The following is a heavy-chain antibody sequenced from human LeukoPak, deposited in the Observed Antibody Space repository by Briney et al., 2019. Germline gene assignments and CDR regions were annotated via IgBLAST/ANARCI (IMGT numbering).Heavy chain of an antibody. J-gene: IGHJ5*02. V-gene: IGHV1-69*02. CDR1: GGTFSSYT. CDR2: IIPILGIA. D-gene: IGHD2-8*01. CDR3: ARTNINWNDV. Sequence: ASVKVSCKASGGTFSSYTISWVRQAPGQGLEWMGRIIPILGIANYAQKFQGRATITADKSTSTAYMELSSLRSEDTAVYFCARTNINWNDVWGQGTLVTVSS.